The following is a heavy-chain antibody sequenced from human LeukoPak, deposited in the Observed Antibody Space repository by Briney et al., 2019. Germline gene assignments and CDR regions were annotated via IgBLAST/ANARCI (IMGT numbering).Heavy chain of an antibody. Sequence: GGSLSLSCAASGFPSSIYALTWVRQAPGRGLEWVSLIIGRGDRTYYADSVKGRFTISRDNCKNTVYLQMSSLTAEDTAIYYCAKGKGYCSSNRCWSFDKWGQGTLVTVSS. CDR3: AKGKGYCSSNRCWSFDK. CDR2: IIGRGDRT. CDR1: GFPSSIYA. J-gene: IGHJ4*02. D-gene: IGHD2-2*01. V-gene: IGHV3-23*01.